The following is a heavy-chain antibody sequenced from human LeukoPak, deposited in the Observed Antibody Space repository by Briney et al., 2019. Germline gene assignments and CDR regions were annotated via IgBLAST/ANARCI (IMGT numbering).Heavy chain of an antibody. D-gene: IGHD4-17*01. CDR1: GGSFSGYY. CDR3: AKGRSYGDLRNLNPFDY. CDR2: INHSGST. J-gene: IGHJ4*02. Sequence: SETLSLTCAVYGGSFSGYYWSWIRQPPGKGLEWIGEINHSGSTNYNPSLKSRVTISVDTSKNQFSLKLSSVTAADTAVYYCAKGRSYGDLRNLNPFDYWGQGTLVTVSS. V-gene: IGHV4-34*01.